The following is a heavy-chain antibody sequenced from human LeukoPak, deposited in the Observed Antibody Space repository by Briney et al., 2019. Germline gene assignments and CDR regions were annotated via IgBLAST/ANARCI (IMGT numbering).Heavy chain of an antibody. V-gene: IGHV1-69*05. D-gene: IGHD2-2*02. CDR2: IIPIFGTA. CDR1: GGTFSSYA. J-gene: IGHJ5*02. Sequence: GASVKVSCKASGGTFSSYAISWVRQAPGQGLEWMGGIIPIFGTANYAQKFQGRVTITTDESTSTAYMELSSLRSEDTAVYYCARDLQLLDHHGWFDPWGQGTLVTVSS. CDR3: ARDLQLLDHHGWFDP.